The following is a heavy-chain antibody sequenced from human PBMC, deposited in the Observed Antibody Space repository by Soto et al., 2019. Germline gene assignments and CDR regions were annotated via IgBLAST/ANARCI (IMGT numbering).Heavy chain of an antibody. CDR1: GYTFTSYG. J-gene: IGHJ6*02. Sequence: ASVKVSCKASGYTFTSYGISWVRQAPGQGLEWMGWISAYNGNTNYAQKLQGRVTMTTDTSTSTAYMELRSLRSDDKAVYYCARGGIVATIVSGKHYYYYYGMDVWGQGTTVTVSS. D-gene: IGHD5-12*01. V-gene: IGHV1-18*01. CDR3: ARGGIVATIVSGKHYYYYYGMDV. CDR2: ISAYNGNT.